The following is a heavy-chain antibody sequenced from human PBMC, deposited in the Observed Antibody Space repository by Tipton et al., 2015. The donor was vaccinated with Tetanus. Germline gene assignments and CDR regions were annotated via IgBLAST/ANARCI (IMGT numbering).Heavy chain of an antibody. Sequence: SLRLSCAASGFSFSSYAMSWVRQAPGKGLEWVSTLSGSGSATYYAGSVGGRFTISRDNAKNSLYLQMNSLRADDTGVYFCARVHTPGLLGRYPLDYWGQGTLVTVSS. D-gene: IGHD2-21*02. CDR1: GFSFSSYA. V-gene: IGHV3-23*01. CDR2: LSGSGSAT. J-gene: IGHJ4*02. CDR3: ARVHTPGLLGRYPLDY.